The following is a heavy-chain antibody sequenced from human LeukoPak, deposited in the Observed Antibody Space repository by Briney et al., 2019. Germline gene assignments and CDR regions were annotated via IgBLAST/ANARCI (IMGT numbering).Heavy chain of an antibody. Sequence: TGGSLRLSCAAPGFTFDSYTMTWVRRAPGKGVEWGSPISGRSGYIYYVDAMKSRFTLSSDNAKSSLYLQLNSLGPEATATYSCARVGERRPGTSESLFPAHFVPWGQGPLVLVSS. J-gene: IGHJ5*02. CDR1: GFTFDSYT. CDR3: ARVGERRPGTSESLFPAHFVP. CDR2: ISGRSGYI. V-gene: IGHV3-21*01. D-gene: IGHD3-10*01.